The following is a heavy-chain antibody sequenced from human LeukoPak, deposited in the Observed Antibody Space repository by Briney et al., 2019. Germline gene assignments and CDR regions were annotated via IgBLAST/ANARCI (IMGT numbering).Heavy chain of an antibody. J-gene: IGHJ4*02. D-gene: IGHD3-16*01. CDR3: ATPRGSYKYYFDY. Sequence: SVKVSCKASGGTFSSYAISWVRQAPGQGLEWMGGIIPIFGTANYAQKFQGRVTITTDESTSTAYMELSSLRSEDTAVYYCATPRGSYKYYFDYWGQGTLFTVSS. CDR1: GGTFSSYA. V-gene: IGHV1-69*05. CDR2: IIPIFGTA.